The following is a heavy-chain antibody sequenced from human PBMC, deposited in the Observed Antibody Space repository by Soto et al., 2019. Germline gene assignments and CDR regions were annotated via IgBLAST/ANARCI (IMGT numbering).Heavy chain of an antibody. CDR2: ISAYNGNT. J-gene: IGHJ4*02. D-gene: IGHD1-1*01. CDR1: GYTFTSYG. V-gene: IGHV1-18*01. CDR3: ARAWGQPEPQDNYFAY. Sequence: ASVKVSCKASGYTFTSYGISWVRQAPGQGLEWMGWISAYNGNTNYAQKLQGRVTMTTDTSTSTAYMELRSLRSEDTAVYYCARAWGQPEPQDNYFAYWGQGTLVTVSS.